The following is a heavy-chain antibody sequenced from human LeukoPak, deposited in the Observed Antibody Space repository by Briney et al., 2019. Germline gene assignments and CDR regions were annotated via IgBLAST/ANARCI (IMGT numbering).Heavy chain of an antibody. D-gene: IGHD3-10*01. J-gene: IGHJ6*02. V-gene: IGHV1-18*01. CDR3: ARDSEDSPSNDRKWVRVRGPYDGMDV. CDR2: ISTDSGAT. CDR1: GYTFNTYA. Sequence: ASVKVSCKSSGYTFNTYAITWVRQAPGQGLEWMGWISTDSGATHYAQSFQARVTMTRDTSTNTVYMELGSLKSEDTAVYYCARDSEDSPSNDRKWVRVRGPYDGMDVWGQGTTVTVSS.